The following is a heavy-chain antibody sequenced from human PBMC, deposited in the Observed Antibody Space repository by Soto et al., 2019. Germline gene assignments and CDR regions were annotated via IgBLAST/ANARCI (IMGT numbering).Heavy chain of an antibody. CDR1: GYTFTGYY. CDR3: AREMKPYYYDSSGNDAFDI. V-gene: IGHV1-2*04. D-gene: IGHD3-22*01. CDR2: INPNSGGT. J-gene: IGHJ3*02. Sequence: ASVKVSCKASGYTFTGYYMHWVRQAPGQGLEWMGWINPNSGGTNYAQKFQGWVTMTRDTSISTAYMELSRLRSDDTAVYYCAREMKPYYYDSSGNDAFDIWGQGTMVTVSS.